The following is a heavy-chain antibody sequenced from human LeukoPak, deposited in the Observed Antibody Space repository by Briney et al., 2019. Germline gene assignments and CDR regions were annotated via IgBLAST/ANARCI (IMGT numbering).Heavy chain of an antibody. D-gene: IGHD4-11*01. CDR2: HYWDDDK. Sequence: SGPTLVNPTQTLTLTCTFSGFSLSTSGVGVGWIRHTPGKALEWPEPHYWDDDKRYSPSLKIRLPFTKDTSKNQVVLTMTNMDPVDTATYYCAHSGLPAFDYWGQGTLVTVSS. V-gene: IGHV2-5*02. CDR3: AHSGLPAFDY. CDR1: GFSLSTSGVG. J-gene: IGHJ4*02.